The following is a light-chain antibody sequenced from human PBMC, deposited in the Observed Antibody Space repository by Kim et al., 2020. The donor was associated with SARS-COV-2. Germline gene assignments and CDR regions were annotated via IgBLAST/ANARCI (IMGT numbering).Light chain of an antibody. CDR1: QSVNSD. V-gene: IGKV3-11*01. J-gene: IGKJ4*01. CDR2: DAS. CDR3: QQRSSWPPT. Sequence: EIVLTQSPVFLSLSPGERPTLTSRTSQSVNSDLAWYQQKPGQAPSLLIYDASKRATGIPARFSGSGSGTDFTLTISSLEAEDFAVYYCQQRSSWPPTFGGGTKVDIK.